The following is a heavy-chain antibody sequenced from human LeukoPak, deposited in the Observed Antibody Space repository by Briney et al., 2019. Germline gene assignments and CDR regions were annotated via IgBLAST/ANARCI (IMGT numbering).Heavy chain of an antibody. V-gene: IGHV4-59*08. CDR2: IYYSGST. Sequence: SQTLSLTCAVSGGSISSYYWSWIRQPPGKGLEWIGYIYYSGSTNYNPSLKSRVTISVDTAKNQFSLKLSSVTAADTAVYYCARQSGYSSGWYGGGHWFDPWGQGTLVTVSS. CDR3: ARQSGYSSGWYGGGHWFDP. CDR1: GGSISSYY. D-gene: IGHD6-19*01. J-gene: IGHJ5*02.